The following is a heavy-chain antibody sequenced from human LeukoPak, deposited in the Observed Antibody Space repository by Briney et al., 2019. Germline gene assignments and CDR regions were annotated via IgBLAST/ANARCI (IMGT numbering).Heavy chain of an antibody. Sequence: SETLSLTCTVAGGSTSSGGYYWSWIRQHPGKGLEWIGYINYNGVTYYNPSLKSRLTISVVDTSKNQFSLRLNSVTVADTAVYYCARSDYVWRNYRPIPDYWGQGTLVTVSS. D-gene: IGHD3-16*02. CDR1: GGSTSSGGYY. J-gene: IGHJ4*02. CDR2: INYNGVT. CDR3: ARSDYVWRNYRPIPDY. V-gene: IGHV4-31*03.